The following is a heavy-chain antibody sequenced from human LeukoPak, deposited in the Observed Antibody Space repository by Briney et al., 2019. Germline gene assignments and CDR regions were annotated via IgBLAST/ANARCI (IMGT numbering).Heavy chain of an antibody. Sequence: PGGSLRLSCSVSGFTFSTFAMHWVRQAPGNGLEYVSSISSNGESTHYADSVKGRFTISRDNSRSTLYLQMSSLMAEDTAVYYCVITPRIQLWPADYFDYWGQGTLVTVSS. CDR3: VITPRIQLWPADYFDY. J-gene: IGHJ4*02. D-gene: IGHD5-18*01. CDR2: ISSNGEST. V-gene: IGHV3-64D*06. CDR1: GFTFSTFA.